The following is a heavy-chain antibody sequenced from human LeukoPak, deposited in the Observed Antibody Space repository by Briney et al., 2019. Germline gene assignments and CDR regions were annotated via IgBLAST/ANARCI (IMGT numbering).Heavy chain of an antibody. CDR3: ARLYYAASGYPDY. D-gene: IGHD3-22*01. Sequence: GESLQISCQGHGFGFTTYWIVWARQMPGKGLEWMGIIYPDDSDTRYSPSFQGQVTISALKSISTAYLQWSSLKASDTALYYCARLYYAASGYPDYWGQGTLVTVSS. CDR2: IYPDDSDT. CDR1: GFGFTTYW. V-gene: IGHV5-51*01. J-gene: IGHJ4*02.